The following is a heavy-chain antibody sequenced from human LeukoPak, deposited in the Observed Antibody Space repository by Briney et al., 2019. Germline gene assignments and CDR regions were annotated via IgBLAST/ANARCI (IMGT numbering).Heavy chain of an antibody. Sequence: GASVKVSCKASGYTFTSYGISWVRQAPGQGLEGMGWISAYNGNTSYAQKLQGRVTMTTDTSTSTAYMELRSLRSDDTAVYYCAGDHGLINWFDPWGQGTLVTVP. V-gene: IGHV1-18*01. CDR1: GYTFTSYG. J-gene: IGHJ5*02. D-gene: IGHD2-8*01. CDR3: AGDHGLINWFDP. CDR2: ISAYNGNT.